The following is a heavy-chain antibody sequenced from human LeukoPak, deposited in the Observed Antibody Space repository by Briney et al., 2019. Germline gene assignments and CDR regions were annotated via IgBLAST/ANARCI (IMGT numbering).Heavy chain of an antibody. D-gene: IGHD5-18*01. CDR3: ARAAVDTAMVTY. CDR1: GFTFSSYG. Sequence: GGSLRLSCAASGFTFSSYGMHWVRQAPGKGLEWVAVIWYDGSNKYYADSVKGRFTISRDNSKNTLYLQMNSLRAEDTAVYYCARAAVDTAMVTYWGQGTLVTVSS. J-gene: IGHJ4*02. CDR2: IWYDGSNK. V-gene: IGHV3-33*01.